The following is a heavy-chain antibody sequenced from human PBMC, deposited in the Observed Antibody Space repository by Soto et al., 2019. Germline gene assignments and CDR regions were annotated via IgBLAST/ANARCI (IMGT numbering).Heavy chain of an antibody. CDR1: GFTFSSYA. J-gene: IGHJ3*02. CDR2: ISGSGGST. D-gene: IGHD1-7*01. V-gene: IGHV3-23*01. CDR3: AKGNSWSPALVLDI. Sequence: GGSLRLSCAASGFTFSSYAMNWFRQAPGKGLEWVSAISGSGGSTYYADSVKGRFTISRDSSKNTLYLQMNSLRAEDTAVYYCAKGNSWSPALVLDIWGQGTMVTVS.